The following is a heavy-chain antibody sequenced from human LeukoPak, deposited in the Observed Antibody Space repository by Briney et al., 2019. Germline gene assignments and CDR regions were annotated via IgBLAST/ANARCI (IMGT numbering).Heavy chain of an antibody. D-gene: IGHD3-10*01. Sequence: GGSLRLSCAASGFTFSNYAMHWVRQAPGKGLEWVAVISYDGSKKDYADSEKGRFTISRDNSKNTLYLQMNSLRAEDTALYYCARLSAYYYGSFFYYYMDVWGKGTTVTVSS. CDR2: ISYDGSKK. J-gene: IGHJ6*03. V-gene: IGHV3-30*04. CDR3: ARLSAYYYGSFFYYYMDV. CDR1: GFTFSNYA.